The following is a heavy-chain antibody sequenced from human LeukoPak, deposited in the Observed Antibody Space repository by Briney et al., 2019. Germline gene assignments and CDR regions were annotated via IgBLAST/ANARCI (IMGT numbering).Heavy chain of an antibody. CDR2: IYDNNST. J-gene: IGHJ4*02. Sequence: PGGSLRLSCAASGFTVSNNFMNWVRQAPGKGLEWVSVIYDNNSTYYSDSVKGRFTISRDNSKNTLYLQMNSLRAEDTAVYYCARDLSMLAYSWGQGTLVTVSS. CDR1: GFTVSNNF. D-gene: IGHD2/OR15-2a*01. V-gene: IGHV3-53*01. CDR3: ARDLSMLAYS.